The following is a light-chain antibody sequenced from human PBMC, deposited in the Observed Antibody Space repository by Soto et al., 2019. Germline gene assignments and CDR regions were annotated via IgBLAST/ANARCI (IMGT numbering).Light chain of an antibody. V-gene: IGKV1-5*03. CDR1: QSINSW. J-gene: IGKJ1*01. CDR3: QQYTSYST. Sequence: DILMTQSPSTLSASVGDRVTITCRASQSINSWLAWYQQKPGRAPKLLIYKASSLESGVPSRFSGSGSGTEFTLTISSLQPDDFATYYCQQYTSYSTFGQGTKVEIK. CDR2: KAS.